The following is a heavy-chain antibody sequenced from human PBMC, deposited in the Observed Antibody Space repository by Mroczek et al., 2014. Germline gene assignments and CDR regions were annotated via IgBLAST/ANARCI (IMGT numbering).Heavy chain of an antibody. CDR3: ARDSGSGFWSGYTEENYYYYYMDV. J-gene: IGHJ6*03. D-gene: IGHD3-3*01. Sequence: VQLVQSGAEVKKPGSSVKVSCKASGGTFSSYAISWVRQAPGQGLEWMGGIIPIFGTANYAQKFQGRVTITADESTSTAYMELSSLRSEDTAVYYCARDSGSGFWSGYTEENYYYYYMDVWGKGTTVTVSS. V-gene: IGHV1-69*12. CDR2: IIPIFGTA. CDR1: GGTFSSYA.